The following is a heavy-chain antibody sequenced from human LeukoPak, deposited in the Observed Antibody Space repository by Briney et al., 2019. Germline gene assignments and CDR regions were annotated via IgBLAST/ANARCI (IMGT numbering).Heavy chain of an antibody. CDR2: IKQDGSEK. CDR3: AREGYCSGGSCYVRGYYFDY. D-gene: IGHD2-15*01. J-gene: IGHJ4*02. CDR1: GFTFDDYG. V-gene: IGHV3-7*01. Sequence: GGSLRLSCAASGFTFDDYGMSWVRQAPGKGLEWVANIKQDGSEKYYVDSVKGRFTISRDNAKNSLYLQMNSLRAEDTAVYYCAREGYCSGGSCYVRGYYFDYWGQGTLVTVSS.